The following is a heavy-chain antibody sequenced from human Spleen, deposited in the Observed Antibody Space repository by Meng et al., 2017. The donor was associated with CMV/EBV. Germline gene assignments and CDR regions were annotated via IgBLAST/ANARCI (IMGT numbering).Heavy chain of an antibody. V-gene: IGHV4-39*07. J-gene: IGHJ3*02. Sequence: SETLSLTCIVSGDSISSSAYYWGWIRQPPGKGLEWIASVSYSGTTSYNPSLKSRVTISVGRSKNQFSLKLRSVTVADTAVYYCAREGTFCSGTSCYDEFDMWGQGRVVTVSS. CDR1: GDSISSSAYY. CDR3: AREGTFCSGTSCYDEFDM. CDR2: VSYSGTT. D-gene: IGHD2-2*01.